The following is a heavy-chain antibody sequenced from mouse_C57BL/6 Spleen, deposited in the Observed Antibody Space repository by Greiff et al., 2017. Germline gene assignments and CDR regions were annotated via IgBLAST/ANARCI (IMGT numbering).Heavy chain of an antibody. J-gene: IGHJ4*01. CDR3: ARSVLYYSNYPYAMDY. D-gene: IGHD2-5*01. Sequence: EVQRVESGPGLAKPSQTLSLTCSVTGYSITSDYWNWIRKFPGNKLEYMGYISYSGSTYYNPSLKSRISITRDTSKNQYYLQLNSVTTEDTATYYCARSVLYYSNYPYAMDYWGQGTSVTVSS. CDR2: ISYSGST. CDR1: GYSITSDY. V-gene: IGHV3-8*01.